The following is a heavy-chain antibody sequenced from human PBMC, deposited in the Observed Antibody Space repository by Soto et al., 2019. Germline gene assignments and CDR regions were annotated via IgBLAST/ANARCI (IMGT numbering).Heavy chain of an antibody. CDR2: ILYDGSNK. J-gene: IGHJ4*02. CDR1: GFTFSSYA. CDR3: ARETEALDY. Sequence: GGSLRLSCAASGFTFSSYAMHWVRQAPGKGLEWVAVILYDGSNKYYADSVKGRFTISRDNSRNTLYLQMDTLRAEDTAVYYCARETEALDYWGQGTLVTVSS. V-gene: IGHV3-30-3*01.